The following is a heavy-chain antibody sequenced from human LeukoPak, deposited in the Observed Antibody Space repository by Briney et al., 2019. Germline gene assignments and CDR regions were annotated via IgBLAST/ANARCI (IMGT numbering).Heavy chain of an antibody. Sequence: GGSLRLSCAASGFTFSTYAMSWVRQAPGKGLEWVSAISGSGGITYYADSVKGRFTISRDNSKNTLYLQMNSLRAEDTAVYYCAKGKGHTVATIVDFWGQGTLVTVSS. J-gene: IGHJ4*02. CDR2: ISGSGGIT. CDR3: AKGKGHTVATIVDF. D-gene: IGHD5-12*01. V-gene: IGHV3-23*01. CDR1: GFTFSTYA.